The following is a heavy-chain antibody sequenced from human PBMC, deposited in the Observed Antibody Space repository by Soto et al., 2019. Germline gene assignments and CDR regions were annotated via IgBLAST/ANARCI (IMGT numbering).Heavy chain of an antibody. V-gene: IGHV4-59*01. D-gene: IGHD3-22*01. CDR1: GGSSSSYY. CDR3: AREAKIFYDSSGFDALDI. J-gene: IGHJ3*02. CDR2: SYYSGST. Sequence: PSETLSLTCTGSGGSSSSYYWRWIGQPPGKGLEGIGYSYYSGSTNYNPSLKRRVTISVDTSKNQFSLKLSSVTAADTAVYYCAREAKIFYDSSGFDALDIWGQGTIVTVSS.